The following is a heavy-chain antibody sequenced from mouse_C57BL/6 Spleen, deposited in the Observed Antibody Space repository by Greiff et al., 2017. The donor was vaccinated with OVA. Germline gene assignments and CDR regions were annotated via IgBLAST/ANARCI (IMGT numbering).Heavy chain of an antibody. J-gene: IGHJ4*01. Sequence: EVKVVESGGGLVKPGGSLKLSCAASGFTFSDYGMHWVRQAPEKGLEWVAYISSGSSTIYYADTVKGRFTISRDNAKNTLFLQMTSLRSEDTAMYYCARTLYYGAMDYWGQGTSVTVSS. V-gene: IGHV5-17*01. CDR2: ISSGSSTI. D-gene: IGHD1-1*01. CDR3: ARTLYYGAMDY. CDR1: GFTFSDYG.